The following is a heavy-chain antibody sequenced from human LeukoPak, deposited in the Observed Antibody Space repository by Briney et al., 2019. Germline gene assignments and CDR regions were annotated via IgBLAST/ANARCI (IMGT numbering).Heavy chain of an antibody. V-gene: IGHV3-9*01. CDR2: ICWNSDSR. CDR1: GFTFDDYA. Sequence: GRCLRLSCAASGFTFDDYAMQWVRQAPGKGLDGVSGICWNSDSRGYADSVKGRFTISRDNAKKSLYLQMNSLRAEDTALYYCAKVAGPWTYYYYYGMDVWGQGTTVTVSS. J-gene: IGHJ6*02. CDR3: AKVAGPWTYYYYYGMDV. D-gene: IGHD6-19*01.